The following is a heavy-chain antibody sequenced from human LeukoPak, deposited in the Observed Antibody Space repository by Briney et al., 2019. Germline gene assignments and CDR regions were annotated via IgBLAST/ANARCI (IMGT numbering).Heavy chain of an antibody. CDR2: IGPSGGDT. D-gene: IGHD5-12*01. J-gene: IGHJ4*02. CDR1: GFTFTDYY. CDR3: ARSKGDSGYDYFDY. Sequence: PGGSLRLSCAATGFTFTDYYLSWVRQGPGKGLESISYIGPSGGDTAYADSVKGRFTISRDNSKNTLYLQMNSLRAEDTAVYYCARSKGDSGYDYFDYWGQGTLVTVSS. V-gene: IGHV3-11*03.